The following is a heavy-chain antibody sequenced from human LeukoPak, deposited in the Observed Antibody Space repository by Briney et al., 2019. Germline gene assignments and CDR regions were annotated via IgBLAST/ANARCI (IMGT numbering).Heavy chain of an antibody. Sequence: SETLSLTCAVSGGSISSYYWSWIRQPPGKGLEWIGYIYYSGSTNYNPSLKSRVTISVDTSKNQFSLKLSSVTAADTAVYYCARGTLRYYYDSSGYSHFDYWGQGTLVTVSS. J-gene: IGHJ4*02. CDR2: IYYSGST. D-gene: IGHD3-22*01. CDR1: GGSISSYY. CDR3: ARGTLRYYYDSSGYSHFDY. V-gene: IGHV4-59*01.